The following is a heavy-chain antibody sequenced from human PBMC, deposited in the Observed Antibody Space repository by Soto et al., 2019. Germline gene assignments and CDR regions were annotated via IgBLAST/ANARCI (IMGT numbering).Heavy chain of an antibody. J-gene: IGHJ5*02. CDR1: GGSISSGGYY. CDR2: IYYSGST. V-gene: IGHV4-31*03. D-gene: IGHD4-17*01. Sequence: SETLSLTCTVSGGSISSGGYYWSWIRQHPGKCLEWIGYIYYSGSTYYNPSLKSRVTISVDTSKNQFSLKLSSVTAADTAVYYCARDYGDYDGRFDPWGQGTLVTVSS. CDR3: ARDYGDYDGRFDP.